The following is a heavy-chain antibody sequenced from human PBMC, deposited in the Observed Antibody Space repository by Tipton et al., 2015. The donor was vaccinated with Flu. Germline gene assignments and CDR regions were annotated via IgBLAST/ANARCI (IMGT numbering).Heavy chain of an antibody. CDR3: ASRGAAAAPGWYFDL. CDR1: GGSLSGYY. D-gene: IGHD6-13*01. Sequence: TLSLTCNVSGGSLSGYYWSWIRQPAGKGLEWIGRIYTSGNTNYSPSLKSRVTMSVDTSKNQFSLKLSSVTAADTAVYYCASRGAAAAPGWYFDLWGRGTLVTVSS. CDR2: IYTSGNT. J-gene: IGHJ2*01. V-gene: IGHV4-4*07.